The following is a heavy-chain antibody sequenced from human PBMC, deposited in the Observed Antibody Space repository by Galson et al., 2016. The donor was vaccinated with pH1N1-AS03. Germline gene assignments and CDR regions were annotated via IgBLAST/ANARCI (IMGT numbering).Heavy chain of an antibody. CDR2: IHSSGAT. CDR1: GDSISSLY. J-gene: IGHJ5*01. CDR3: ARVRLPLKFFDS. Sequence: SETLSLTCTVAGDSISSLYWTWIRQVPGRGLEWIGQIHSSGATMQNPSLKSRVAISMDTSRKEVYLQLTSLTAADSAFYYCARVRLPLKFFDSWGPGTLVIVS. V-gene: IGHV4-4*08.